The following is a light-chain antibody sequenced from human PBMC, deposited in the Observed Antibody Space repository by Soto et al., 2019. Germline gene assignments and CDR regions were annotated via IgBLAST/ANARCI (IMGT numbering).Light chain of an antibody. Sequence: DIQMTQSPSTLSASVGDRVTITCRASQSISSWLAWYQQKPGKAPKLLIYDASSLESGVPSRFSGSGSGTEFTLTISSLQPDDFATYYCQQYNSYPMYTFGQGTKVDLK. J-gene: IGKJ2*01. CDR3: QQYNSYPMYT. V-gene: IGKV1-5*01. CDR2: DAS. CDR1: QSISSW.